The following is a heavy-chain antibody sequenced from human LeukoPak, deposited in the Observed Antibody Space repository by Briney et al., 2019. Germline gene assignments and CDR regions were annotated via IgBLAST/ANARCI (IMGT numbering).Heavy chain of an antibody. CDR2: INWNGAGT. V-gene: IGHV3-20*04. D-gene: IGHD3-22*01. Sequence: GGSLRLSCAASGFIFDNYGMSWVRQAPGKGLEWVSGINWNGAGTGYADSVKGRFTISRDKANNSLYLQMNSLRAEDTALYYCARVTVYYDSSGYFDYWGQGTLVTVSS. CDR3: ARVTVYYDSSGYFDY. J-gene: IGHJ4*02. CDR1: GFIFDNYG.